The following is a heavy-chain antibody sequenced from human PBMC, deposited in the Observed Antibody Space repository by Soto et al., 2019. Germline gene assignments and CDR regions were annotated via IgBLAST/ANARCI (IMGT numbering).Heavy chain of an antibody. V-gene: IGHV4-59*01. CDR2: IYYSGN. CDR3: ALGGYNYGRPFDF. D-gene: IGHD5-18*01. J-gene: IGHJ4*02. Sequence: SETLSLTCNVSGGSISNFHLSWIRQPPGKGLEWIGYIYYSGNYYNPSLTSRVSMSLDKSKNQFSLHLKSVTAADTALYFCALGGYNYGRPFDFWGQGTRVTVS. CDR1: GGSISNFH.